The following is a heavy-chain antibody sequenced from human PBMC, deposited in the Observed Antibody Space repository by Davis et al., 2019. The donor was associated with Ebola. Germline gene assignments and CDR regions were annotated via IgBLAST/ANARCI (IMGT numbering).Heavy chain of an antibody. CDR2: ISFDGSKK. D-gene: IGHD3-22*01. CDR3: ARAHFYDTSGHIDY. Sequence: PGGSLRLSCAASDFSFTNYGIHWVRQAPGKGLEWVAVISFDGSKKFYAESVKGPFTISRDKSKNTVYLQMSSLRAEDTAVFYCARAHFYDTSGHIDYWGQGTLVSVSS. J-gene: IGHJ4*02. CDR1: DFSFTNYG. V-gene: IGHV3-30*03.